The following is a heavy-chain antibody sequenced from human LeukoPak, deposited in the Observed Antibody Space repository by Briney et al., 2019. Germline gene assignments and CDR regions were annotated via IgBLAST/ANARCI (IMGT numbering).Heavy chain of an antibody. Sequence: PGGSLRLSCAASGFTFSSYAMSWVRQAPGKGLEWVSAISGSGGSTYYADSVKGRFTISRDNSKNTLYLQMSSLRAEDTAVYYCAKDPTATIFGVVITYHFDYWGQGTLVTVSS. D-gene: IGHD3-3*01. CDR1: GFTFSSYA. CDR2: ISGSGGST. CDR3: AKDPTATIFGVVITYHFDY. V-gene: IGHV3-23*01. J-gene: IGHJ4*02.